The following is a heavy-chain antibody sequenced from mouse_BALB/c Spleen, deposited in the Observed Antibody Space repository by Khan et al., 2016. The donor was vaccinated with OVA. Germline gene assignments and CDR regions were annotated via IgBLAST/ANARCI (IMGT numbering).Heavy chain of an antibody. CDR2: IYPGNINS. J-gene: IGHJ4*01. V-gene: IGHV1S56*01. D-gene: IGHD2-4*01. CDR3: ARDDYFVGDAMDY. Sequence: QVRLQQSGPELVKPGASVRISCKASGYTFTTYYIHWVRQRPGQGLEWIGWIYPGNINSKYNERFKGKATLTADKSSSTAYIHLSSLTSEDSAVSFSARDDYFVGDAMDYWGQGTSVTVSS. CDR1: GYTFTTYY.